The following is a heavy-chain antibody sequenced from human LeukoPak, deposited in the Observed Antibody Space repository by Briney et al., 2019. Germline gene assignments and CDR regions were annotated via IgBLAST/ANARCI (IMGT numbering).Heavy chain of an antibody. CDR3: ARLGDSSSRLYYFDY. CDR1: GGSISSYY. Sequence: SETLSLTCTVSGGSISSYYWSWIRQPPGKGLEWIGYFHYSGSTNYNPSLKSRVTISVDTSKNQFSLKLSSVTAADTAVYYCARLGDSSSRLYYFDYWGQGTLVTVSS. J-gene: IGHJ4*02. V-gene: IGHV4-59*08. CDR2: FHYSGST. D-gene: IGHD6-6*01.